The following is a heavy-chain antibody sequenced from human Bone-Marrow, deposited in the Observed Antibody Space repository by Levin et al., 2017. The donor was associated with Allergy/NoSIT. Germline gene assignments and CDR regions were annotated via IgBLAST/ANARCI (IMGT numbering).Heavy chain of an antibody. CDR3: ARLYCSSTSCYLSNWFDP. V-gene: IGHV5-10-1*01. J-gene: IGHJ5*02. CDR2: IDPSDSYT. D-gene: IGHD2-2*01. Sequence: KVSCKGSGYSFTSYWISWVRQMPGKGLEWMGRIDPSDSYTNYSPSFQGHVTISADKSISTAYLQWSSLKASDTAMYYCARLYCSSTSCYLSNWFDPWGQGTLVTVSS. CDR1: GYSFTSYW.